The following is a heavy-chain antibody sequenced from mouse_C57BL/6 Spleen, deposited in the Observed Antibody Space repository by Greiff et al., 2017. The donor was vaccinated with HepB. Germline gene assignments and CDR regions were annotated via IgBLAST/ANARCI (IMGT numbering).Heavy chain of an antibody. CDR3: ARRTTGAAAGFDY. J-gene: IGHJ2*01. CDR2: IYPRSGNT. CDR1: GYTFTSYG. Sequence: VQLQESGAELARPGASVKLSCKASGYTFTSYGISWVKQRTGQGLEWIGEIYPRSGNTYYNEKFKGKATLTADKSSSTAYMELRSLTSEDSAVYFWARRTTGAAAGFDYWGQGTTLTVSS. D-gene: IGHD1-1*01. V-gene: IGHV1-81*01.